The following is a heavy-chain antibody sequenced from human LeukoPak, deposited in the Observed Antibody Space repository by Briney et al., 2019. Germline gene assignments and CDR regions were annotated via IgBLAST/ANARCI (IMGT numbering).Heavy chain of an antibody. J-gene: IGHJ4*02. CDR1: GYTFTGYY. Sequence: ASVKVSCKASGYTFTGYYMHWVRQAPGQGLEWMGRINPNSGGTNYAQKFQGRVTMTRDTSIGPAYMELSRLRSDDTAVYYCARDGTGYCSGGSCYSGASFDYWGQGTLVTVSS. CDR3: ARDGTGYCSGGSCYSGASFDY. CDR2: INPNSGGT. D-gene: IGHD2-15*01. V-gene: IGHV1-2*06.